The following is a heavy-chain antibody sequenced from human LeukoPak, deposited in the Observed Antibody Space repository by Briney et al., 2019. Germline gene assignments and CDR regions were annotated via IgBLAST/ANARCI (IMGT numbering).Heavy chain of an antibody. CDR3: ARDRDWYTFDY. CDR1: GFTFSSYA. D-gene: IGHD2-21*01. J-gene: IGHJ4*02. Sequence: GGSLRLSCAASGFTFSSYAMGWVRQAPGKGLEWVANIKQDGSEKYYVDSVKGRFTISRDNAKNSLYLQMNSLRADDTAVYYCARDRDWYTFDYWGQGALVTVSS. V-gene: IGHV3-7*01. CDR2: IKQDGSEK.